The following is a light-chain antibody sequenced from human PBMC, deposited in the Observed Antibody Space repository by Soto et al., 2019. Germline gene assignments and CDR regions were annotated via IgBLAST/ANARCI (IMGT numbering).Light chain of an antibody. Sequence: QSALTQPASVSGSPGQAITISCTGSSSDVGTYKYVSWYQQHPGKAPKLMIYEVSNRPSGVSSRFSGSKSGDTASLTISGLQPEDEADYYCCSYTTASTWVFGGGTKVTVL. CDR1: SSDVGTYKY. CDR3: CSYTTASTWV. V-gene: IGLV2-14*01. J-gene: IGLJ3*02. CDR2: EVS.